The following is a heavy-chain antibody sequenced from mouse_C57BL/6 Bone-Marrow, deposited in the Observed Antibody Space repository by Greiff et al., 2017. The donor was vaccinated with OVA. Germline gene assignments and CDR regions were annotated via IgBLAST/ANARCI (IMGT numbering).Heavy chain of an antibody. D-gene: IGHD1-1*01. CDR1: GFTFSSYG. V-gene: IGHV5-6*01. Sequence: EVQRVESGGDLVKPGGSLKLSCAASGFTFSSYGMSWVRQTPDKRLEWVATISSGGSYTYYPDSVKGRFTISRDNANITLYLQMSRLTSEYTAMYFCAMPLITTPHWYFDVWGTGTTVTVSS. CDR3: AMPLITTPHWYFDV. J-gene: IGHJ1*03. CDR2: ISSGGSYT.